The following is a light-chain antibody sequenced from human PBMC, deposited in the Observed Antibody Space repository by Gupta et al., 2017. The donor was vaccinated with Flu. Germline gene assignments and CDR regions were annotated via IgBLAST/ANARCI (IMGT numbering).Light chain of an antibody. V-gene: IGKV2-28*01. J-gene: IGKJ2*03. Sequence: ILMPQSQLSLPVTPGEPASISCRSSQSLLHSNGYNYLDWYLQKPGQSPQLLIYLGSNRASGVPDRFSGSGSGTDFTLKISRVEADDVGVYYCMQALQTPYSFGQGTKLEIK. CDR1: QSLLHSNGYNY. CDR3: MQALQTPYS. CDR2: LGS.